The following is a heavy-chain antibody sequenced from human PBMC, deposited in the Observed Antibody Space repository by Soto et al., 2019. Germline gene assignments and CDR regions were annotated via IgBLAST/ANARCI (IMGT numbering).Heavy chain of an antibody. CDR1: GGSISSYA. J-gene: IGHJ4*02. CDR3: ARGPLVVLNYFES. V-gene: IGHV1-69*06. Sequence: GTSVKVSCEACGGSISSYAMSWVRQAPGQGLEWMGGIIPIFGTANYAQKFQGRVTITADKSTSTAYMELSSLTSDDTAMYFCARGPLVVLNYFESWGQGTLVTVSS. CDR2: IIPIFGTA.